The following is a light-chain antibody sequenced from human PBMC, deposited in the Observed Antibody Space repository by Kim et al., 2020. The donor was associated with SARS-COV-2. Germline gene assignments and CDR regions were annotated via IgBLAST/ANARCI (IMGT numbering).Light chain of an antibody. V-gene: IGLV1-47*02. J-gene: IGLJ2*01. CDR1: SANGGSNY. Sequence: GQSVTSCCAGSSANGGSNYVYWYQQLPGTAPKLLIYGMNQRPSGVPVRFSGSKSGTTASLAISGLQSEDEADYYCAAWDDSLSGLVFGGGTQLTVL. CDR3: AAWDDSLSGLV. CDR2: GMN.